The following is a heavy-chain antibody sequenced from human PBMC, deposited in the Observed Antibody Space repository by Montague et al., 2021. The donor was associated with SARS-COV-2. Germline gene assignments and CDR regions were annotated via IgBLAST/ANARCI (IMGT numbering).Heavy chain of an antibody. V-gene: IGHV3-30*04. CDR2: ISYDVSNK. CDR3: ARDGYYYDSSGYYDYYYYMDV. D-gene: IGHD3-22*01. CDR1: GFTFSSYA. J-gene: IGHJ6*03. Sequence: SLRLSCAASGFTFSSYAMHWVRQAPGKGLEWVAVISYDVSNKYYADSFNVLFTISRDNSKNTLYLQMNSLRAEDTAVYYCARDGYYYDSSGYYDYYYYMDVWGKETTVTVSS.